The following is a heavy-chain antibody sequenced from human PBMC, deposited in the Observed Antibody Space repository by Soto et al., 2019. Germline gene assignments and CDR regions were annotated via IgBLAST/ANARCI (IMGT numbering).Heavy chain of an antibody. CDR2: INPNSGGT. CDR1: GHTFTGYY. V-gene: IGHV1-2*02. D-gene: IGHD3-22*01. CDR3: ARVKNRRYYDSSGYSIPLDY. Sequence: ASVKVSCKASGHTFTGYYMHWVRQAPGQGLEWMGWINPNSGGTNYAQKFQGRVTMTRDTSISTAYMELSRLRSDDTAVYYCARVKNRRYYDSSGYSIPLDYWGQGTLVTVSS. J-gene: IGHJ4*02.